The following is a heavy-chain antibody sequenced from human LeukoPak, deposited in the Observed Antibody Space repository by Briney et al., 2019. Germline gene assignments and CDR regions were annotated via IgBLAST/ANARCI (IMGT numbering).Heavy chain of an antibody. CDR2: ISSTSGII. CDR1: GFTFSSYS. J-gene: IGHJ4*02. V-gene: IGHV3-48*02. Sequence: PGGSLRLSCAASGFTFSSYSMNWVRQAPGKGLEWISYISSTSGIIYYADSVKGRFTISRDNAKNSLYLQMSSLRDEDTAVYYCATDRGRHGDPFDSWGQGTLVTVSS. D-gene: IGHD4-17*01. CDR3: ATDRGRHGDPFDS.